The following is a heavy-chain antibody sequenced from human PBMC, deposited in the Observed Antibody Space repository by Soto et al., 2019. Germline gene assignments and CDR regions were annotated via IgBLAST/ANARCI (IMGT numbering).Heavy chain of an antibody. CDR1: GFTFSNHG. J-gene: IGHJ4*02. Sequence: QVQSVESGGGVVQPGTSLRLSCAVSGFTFSNHGMHWVRQAPGKGLEWVAFISYDGRNKDYVDSLKGRFTISRDNFKDTLFLPMNTLRAEDSAVYYGARDRGWSRSHYFDSWGQGTLVTVSS. CDR3: ARDRGWSRSHYFDS. CDR2: ISYDGRNK. V-gene: IGHV3-33*01. D-gene: IGHD2-15*01.